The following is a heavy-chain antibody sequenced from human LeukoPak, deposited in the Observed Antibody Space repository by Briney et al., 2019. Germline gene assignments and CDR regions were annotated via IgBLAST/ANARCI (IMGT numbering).Heavy chain of an antibody. CDR3: ARVQGTYGDLFLDY. D-gene: IGHD4-17*01. J-gene: IGHJ4*02. CDR2: ISGYNGNT. V-gene: IGHV1-18*01. Sequence: ASVKVSCKASGYTFTSYGISWVRQAPGQGLEWMGWISGYNGNTNYAQKLQGRVTMTTDTSTSTAYMELSSLRSEDTAVYYCARVQGTYGDLFLDYWGQGTLVTVSS. CDR1: GYTFTSYG.